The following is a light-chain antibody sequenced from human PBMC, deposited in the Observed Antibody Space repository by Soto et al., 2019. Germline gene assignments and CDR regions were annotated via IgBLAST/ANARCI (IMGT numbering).Light chain of an antibody. Sequence: DIPMTQSPSTLSASVGDRVTITCRASQSISSWLAWYQQKPGKAPKLLIYDVSSLESGVPSRFSGSGSGTEFILTISSLQPADFATYYCQQYNSYLFTFGQGTKLEIK. CDR1: QSISSW. CDR2: DVS. J-gene: IGKJ2*01. CDR3: QQYNSYLFT. V-gene: IGKV1-5*01.